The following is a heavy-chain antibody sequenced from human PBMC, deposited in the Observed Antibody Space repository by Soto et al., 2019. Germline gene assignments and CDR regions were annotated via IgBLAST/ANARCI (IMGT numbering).Heavy chain of an antibody. V-gene: IGHV1-18*01. D-gene: IGHD3-9*01. CDR3: ARPQNDILTDSYTNFFDS. Sequence: QVQLLQSGAEVKKPGASVKVSCKASGYTFTHYGITWLRQAPGQGPEWMGWIIAYNGNRDYAQNLQDRVTMTTDTSTSTAYMELRSLRSDDTAVYYCARPQNDILTDSYTNFFDSWGQGTLVTVSS. CDR2: IIAYNGNR. CDR1: GYTFTHYG. J-gene: IGHJ5*01.